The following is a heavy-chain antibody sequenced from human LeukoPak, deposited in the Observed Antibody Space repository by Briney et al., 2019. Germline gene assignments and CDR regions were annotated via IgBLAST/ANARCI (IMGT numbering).Heavy chain of an antibody. D-gene: IGHD5-24*01. CDR2: INPNSGGT. Sequence: GASVKVSCKASGYTFTDYYMHWVRQAPGQGLEWMGWINPNSGGTNYAQKFQGRVTMTRDTSISTAYMELSRLRSDDTAVYYCASLTKRVEMATILGYWGQGTLVTVSS. V-gene: IGHV1-2*02. CDR3: ASLTKRVEMATILGY. CDR1: GYTFTDYY. J-gene: IGHJ4*02.